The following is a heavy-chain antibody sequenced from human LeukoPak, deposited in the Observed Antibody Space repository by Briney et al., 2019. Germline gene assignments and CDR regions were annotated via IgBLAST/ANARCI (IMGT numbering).Heavy chain of an antibody. J-gene: IGHJ4*02. CDR2: IYYSGST. V-gene: IGHV4-59*08. CDR3: ATLQPIAAAE. CDR1: GGSISSYY. Sequence: SETLSLTCTVSGGSISSYYWSWIRQPPGKGLEWIGYIYYSGSTNYNPSLKSRVTISVDTSKNQFSLKLSSVTAADTAVYYCATLQPIAAAEWGQGTLVTVSS. D-gene: IGHD6-13*01.